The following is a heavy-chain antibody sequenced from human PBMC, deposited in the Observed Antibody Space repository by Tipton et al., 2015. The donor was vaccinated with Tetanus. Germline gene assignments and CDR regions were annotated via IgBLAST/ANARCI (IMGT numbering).Heavy chain of an antibody. J-gene: IGHJ4*02. CDR1: GGSLRSGDYQ. CDR2: ISYSGST. D-gene: IGHD3-3*01. V-gene: IGHV4-61*08. Sequence: TLSLTCSVSGGSLRSGDYQWNWIRQPPGKGLEWLAYISYSGSTNSNYSLRSRITISRDTSKNQFSLKMTSVTAADTAVYYCARANYDFPKKGPFDSWGRGALVIVSS. CDR3: ARANYDFPKKGPFDS.